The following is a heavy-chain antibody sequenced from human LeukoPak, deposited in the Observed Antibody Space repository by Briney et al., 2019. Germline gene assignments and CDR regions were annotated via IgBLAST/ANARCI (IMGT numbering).Heavy chain of an antibody. J-gene: IGHJ4*02. Sequence: GGSLRLSCAASGFTFSSYAMHWVRQAPGKGLEWVAFIRYDGSNKYYADSVKGRFTISRDNSKNTLYLQMNSLRAEDTAVYYCAKDGGETDHRYYFDYWGQGTLVTVSS. CDR3: AKDGGETDHRYYFDY. CDR2: IRYDGSNK. V-gene: IGHV3-30*02. CDR1: GFTFSSYA. D-gene: IGHD3-16*01.